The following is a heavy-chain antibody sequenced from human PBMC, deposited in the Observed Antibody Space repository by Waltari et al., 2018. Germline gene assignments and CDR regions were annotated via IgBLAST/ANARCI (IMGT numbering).Heavy chain of an antibody. CDR2: INPNSGDT. Sequence: QVQLVQSGAEMKKPGASVKVSCKASGYTFTGYFMHWMRQAPGQGLEWRGWINPNSGDTKYAQKCQGRVTMTRDTSISTAYMELSRLTSDDTAVYYCARGPATADFDYWGQGTLVTVSS. D-gene: IGHD2-2*01. V-gene: IGHV1-2*02. CDR3: ARGPATADFDY. J-gene: IGHJ4*02. CDR1: GYTFTGYF.